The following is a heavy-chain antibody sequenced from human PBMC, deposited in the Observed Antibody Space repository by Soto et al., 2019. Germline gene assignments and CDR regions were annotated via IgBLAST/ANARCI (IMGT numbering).Heavy chain of an antibody. CDR2: IVVASGQT. CDR1: GSGFISSG. CDR3: SADRPDIGVGWWV. J-gene: IGHJ6*02. V-gene: IGHV1-58*02. D-gene: IGHD2-15*01. Sequence: GASVKVCCKASGSGFISSGIQWVRQAHGQRLEWIGWIVVASGQTNYAQNFRGRVAITRDTSTATAYIELTGLTSEDTAVYFCSADRPDIGVGWWVWGQGTTVTVSS.